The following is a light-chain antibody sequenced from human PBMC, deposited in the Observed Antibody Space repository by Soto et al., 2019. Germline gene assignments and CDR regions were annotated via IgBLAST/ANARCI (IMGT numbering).Light chain of an antibody. Sequence: ETLMTQSPATLSVSPGERVTLSCRASQSVASNLAWYQQKPGQAPRLLIYAASARPTGIPARFSGSRSETDFTLTISSLQSEDFAVYYCQQYNDWITFGQGTRLEIK. V-gene: IGKV3-15*01. CDR2: AAS. CDR3: QQYNDWIT. CDR1: QSVASN. J-gene: IGKJ5*01.